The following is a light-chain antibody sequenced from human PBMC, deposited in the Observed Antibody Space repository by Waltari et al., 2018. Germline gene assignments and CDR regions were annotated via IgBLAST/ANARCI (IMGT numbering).Light chain of an antibody. CDR3: QVWDRSSAHVL. J-gene: IGLJ2*01. CDR2: NDH. CDR1: NIGSKS. Sequence: SYVLTQAPSVSVAPGQTARIACGGDNIGSKSVHWYQQKPGQAPVLVVNNDHDRPSGIPERFSGSNSGDTATLTIGRVEAGDEADYYCQVWDRSSAHVLFGGGTKVTVL. V-gene: IGLV3-21*02.